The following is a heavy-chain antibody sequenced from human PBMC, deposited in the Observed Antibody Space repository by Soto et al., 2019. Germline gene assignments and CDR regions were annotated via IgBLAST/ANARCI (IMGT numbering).Heavy chain of an antibody. D-gene: IGHD6-19*01. Sequence: PGGSLGLSCAASGVTFSSYAMSWVGQAPGKGLEWVSAISGSGGSTYYADSVKGRFTISRDNSKNTLYLQMNSLRAEDTAVYYCAKDNEGQWLAPDAFDIWGQGTMLNVSS. CDR2: ISGSGGST. J-gene: IGHJ3*02. CDR3: AKDNEGQWLAPDAFDI. V-gene: IGHV3-23*01. CDR1: GVTFSSYA.